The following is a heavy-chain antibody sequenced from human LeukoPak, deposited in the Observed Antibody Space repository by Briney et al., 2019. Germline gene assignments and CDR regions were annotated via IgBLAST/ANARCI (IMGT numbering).Heavy chain of an antibody. CDR3: VKTGLYYGMDV. CDR1: GFTFDDYA. CDR2: ISWNSGSI. J-gene: IGHJ6*02. Sequence: GRSLRLSCAASGFTFDDYAMHWVRQAPGKGLEWVSGISWNSGSIGYADSVKGRFTISRDNAKNSLYLQMNSLRAEDTALYYCVKTGLYYGMDVWGQGTTVTVSS. V-gene: IGHV3-9*01.